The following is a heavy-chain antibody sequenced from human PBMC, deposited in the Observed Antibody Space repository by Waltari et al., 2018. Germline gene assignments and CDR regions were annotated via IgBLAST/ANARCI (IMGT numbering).Heavy chain of an antibody. Sequence: EVQLVESGGGLIQPGGSLRLSCAASGFTVSSNYMSWVRQAPGKGLDWVSVIYSGGSTYYADSVKGRFTISRDNSKNTLYLQMNSLRAEDTAVYYCARVKGHSYAYFIDYWGQGTLVTVSS. CDR3: ARVKGHSYAYFIDY. CDR2: IYSGGST. CDR1: GFTVSSNY. V-gene: IGHV3-53*01. D-gene: IGHD3-16*01. J-gene: IGHJ4*02.